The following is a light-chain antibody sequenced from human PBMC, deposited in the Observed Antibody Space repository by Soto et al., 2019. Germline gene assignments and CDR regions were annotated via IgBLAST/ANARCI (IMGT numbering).Light chain of an antibody. CDR1: SSDVGGYNY. Sequence: ALTHPLSVSGSPGQSVTISCTVTSSDVGGYNYVSWYQQYSGKAPKVMIYDVSKRPSGVPDRFSGSKSGNTASLTISGLQAEDEADYYCCSYAASNTFVFGTGTKVTVL. V-gene: IGLV2-11*01. J-gene: IGLJ1*01. CDR3: CSYAASNTFV. CDR2: DVS.